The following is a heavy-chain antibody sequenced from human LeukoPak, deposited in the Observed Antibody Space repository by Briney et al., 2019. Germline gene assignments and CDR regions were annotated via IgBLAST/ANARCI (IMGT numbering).Heavy chain of an antibody. CDR2: MNESGST. CDR1: GWSFSCYD. V-gene: IGHV4-34*01. Sequence: SGTLALSCSVYGWSFSCYDWSWIRQPPGKGLKWMGEMNESGSTKYKPCLKSRVAISLDTSKNQFSLKLSSVTAADTAVYYCARGRQLLWFGTQGNYYYYMDVWGKGTTVSVSS. J-gene: IGHJ6*03. CDR3: ARGRQLLWFGTQGNYYYYMDV. D-gene: IGHD3-10*01.